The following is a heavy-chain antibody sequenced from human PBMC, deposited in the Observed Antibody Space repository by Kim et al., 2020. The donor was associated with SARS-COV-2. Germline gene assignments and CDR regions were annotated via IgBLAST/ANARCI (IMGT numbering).Heavy chain of an antibody. V-gene: IGHV3-30-3*01. D-gene: IGHD2-2*01. Sequence: GGSLRLSCAASGFTFSSYAIHWVRQAPGKGLEWVALISYDGSIKYSADSVKGRFTISRDNSKNTLYLQINSLRADDTAVYYCARDGQYQLLFIGWYFDLWGRGTLVTVSS. CDR2: ISYDGSIK. CDR3: ARDGQYQLLFIGWYFDL. CDR1: GFTFSSYA. J-gene: IGHJ2*01.